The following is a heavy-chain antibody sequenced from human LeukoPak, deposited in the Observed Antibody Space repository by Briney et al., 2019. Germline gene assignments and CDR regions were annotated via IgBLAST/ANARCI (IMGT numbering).Heavy chain of an antibody. V-gene: IGHV4-59*08. Sequence: SETLSLTCTVSGGSISNYYWSWIRQSPGKGLEWIGYIYYSGSTNYNPSLKSRVTISVDTSKNQFSLKLTSVTAADTAVYYSARHGGWLAGARNWGQGTLVTVSS. J-gene: IGHJ4*02. D-gene: IGHD6-19*01. CDR3: ARHGGWLAGARN. CDR1: GGSISNYY. CDR2: IYYSGST.